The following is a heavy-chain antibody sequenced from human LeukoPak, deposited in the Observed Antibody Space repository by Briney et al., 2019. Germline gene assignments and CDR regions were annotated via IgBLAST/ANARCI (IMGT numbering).Heavy chain of an antibody. CDR2: IGAAGDT. CDR1: GFTFTNHD. Sequence: PGGSLRLSCVGSGFTFTNHDMHWVRQAAGKGLEWISVIGAAGDTYYSDSVEGRFTISRDNAKDSLYLQMNSLSAEDTAVYYCARDNNRLFDYWGQGTLVIVSS. V-gene: IGHV3-13*01. CDR3: ARDNNRLFDY. D-gene: IGHD1-14*01. J-gene: IGHJ4*02.